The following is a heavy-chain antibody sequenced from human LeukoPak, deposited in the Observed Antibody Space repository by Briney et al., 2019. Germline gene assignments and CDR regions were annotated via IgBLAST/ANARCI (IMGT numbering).Heavy chain of an antibody. V-gene: IGHV3-21*01. CDR1: GFSFSSYS. CDR2: ISGGSGYI. Sequence: GGSLRPSCAASGFSFSSYSMNWVRQAPGKGLEWVAYISGGSGYIYYADSVKGRFTVSRDNDENSLYLQMNSLRAEDTAAYYCARQGGMQSFDYWGQGILVTVSS. J-gene: IGHJ4*02. D-gene: IGHD6-19*01. CDR3: ARQGGMQSFDY.